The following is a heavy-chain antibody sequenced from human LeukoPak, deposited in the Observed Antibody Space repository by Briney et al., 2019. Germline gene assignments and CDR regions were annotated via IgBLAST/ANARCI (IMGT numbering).Heavy chain of an antibody. CDR3: AELGITMIGGV. CDR1: GFTFRSYE. CDR2: ISSSGSTI. V-gene: IGHV3-48*03. D-gene: IGHD3-10*02. Sequence: GGSLRLSCAPSGFTFRSYEMNWVRQAPGKGLEWVSYISSSGSTIYYADSVKGRFTISRDNAKNSLYLQMNSLRAEDTAVYYCAELGITMIGGVWGKGTTVTISS. J-gene: IGHJ6*04.